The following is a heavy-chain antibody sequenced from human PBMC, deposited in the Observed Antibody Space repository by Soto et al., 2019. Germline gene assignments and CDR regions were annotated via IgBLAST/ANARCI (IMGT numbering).Heavy chain of an antibody. CDR2: INAGNGNT. Sequence: ASVKVSCKASGATFSSYAISWVRQAPGQRLEWMGWINAGNGNTKYSQKFQGRVTITRDTSASTAYMELSSLRSEDTAVYYCARPLGSWFDPWGQGALVTVS. V-gene: IGHV1-3*01. CDR3: ARPLGSWFDP. J-gene: IGHJ5*02. CDR1: GATFSSYA. D-gene: IGHD3-10*01.